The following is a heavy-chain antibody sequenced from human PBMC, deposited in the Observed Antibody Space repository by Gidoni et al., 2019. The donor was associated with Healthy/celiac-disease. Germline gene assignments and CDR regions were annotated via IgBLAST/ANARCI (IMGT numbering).Heavy chain of an antibody. CDR2: IYYSGST. CDR3: AKFDYGDYALDY. V-gene: IGHV4-39*01. D-gene: IGHD4-17*01. J-gene: IGHJ4*02. Sequence: QLQLPASGPGMEKPSVTLSLTCTVSGGPISCSGYYWAWIRQPPGKGLEWIGSIYYSGSTYYTPSLKSRVTISVDTSKNQFSLKLSSVTAADTAVYYCAKFDYGDYALDYWGQGTLVTVSS. CDR1: GGPISCSGYY.